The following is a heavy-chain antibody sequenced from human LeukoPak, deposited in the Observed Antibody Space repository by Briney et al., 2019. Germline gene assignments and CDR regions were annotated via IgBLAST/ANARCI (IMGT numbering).Heavy chain of an antibody. J-gene: IGHJ5*02. V-gene: IGHV3-21*04. CDR1: GFTFSSYS. Sequence: GGSLRLSCAASGFTFSSYSMNWVRQAPGKGLEWVSSISSSSSYIYYADSVKGRFTISRDNSKNTLYLQMNSLRAEDTALYYCAKVVYSSGWPGWFDPWGQGTLVTVSS. D-gene: IGHD6-19*01. CDR2: ISSSSSYI. CDR3: AKVVYSSGWPGWFDP.